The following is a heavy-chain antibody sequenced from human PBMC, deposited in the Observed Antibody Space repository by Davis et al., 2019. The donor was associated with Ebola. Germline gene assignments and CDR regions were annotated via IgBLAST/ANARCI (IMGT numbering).Heavy chain of an antibody. V-gene: IGHV3-74*01. CDR1: GFTFSGHW. D-gene: IGHD1-1*01. CDR3: ARDTTGEDWHFDL. CDR2: IKSDGSSA. Sequence: PGGSLRLSCAASGFTFSGHWMHWVRQAPGKGLVWVSQIKSDGSSATYADSVKGRFTISRDNSKNTLYLQMGSLRAEDMAVYYCARDTTGEDWHFDLWGRGTLVTVSS. J-gene: IGHJ2*01.